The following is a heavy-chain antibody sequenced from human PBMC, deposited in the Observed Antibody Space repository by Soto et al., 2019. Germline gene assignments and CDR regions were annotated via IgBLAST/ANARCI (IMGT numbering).Heavy chain of an antibody. Sequence: PGGSLRRSCASSGFTFSNYAMHWVLHAPVRVLDLLALISFDGSTKYYADSVKGRFTISRDNSNNTLYLQMNSLRDEDTAVYYCVREALPYYDANGYYVMAAFAIWGQGTMVTVSS. CDR2: ISFDGSTK. CDR3: VREALPYYDANGYYVMAAFAI. D-gene: IGHD3-22*01. J-gene: IGHJ3*02. V-gene: IGHV3-30-3*01. CDR1: GFTFSNYA.